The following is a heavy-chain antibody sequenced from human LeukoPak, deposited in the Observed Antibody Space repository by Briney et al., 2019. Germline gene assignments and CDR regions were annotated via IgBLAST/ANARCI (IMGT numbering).Heavy chain of an antibody. V-gene: IGHV4-39*01. CDR2: IYYSGST. CDR1: GGSISSSSYY. J-gene: IGHJ4*02. D-gene: IGHD3-9*01. CDR3: AANDILTGYYY. Sequence: SETLTLTCTVSGGSISSSSYYWGWIRQPPGKGLEWIGSIYYSGSTYYNPSLKSRVTISVDTSKNQFSLKLSSVTAADTAVYYCAANDILTGYYYWGQGTLVTVSS.